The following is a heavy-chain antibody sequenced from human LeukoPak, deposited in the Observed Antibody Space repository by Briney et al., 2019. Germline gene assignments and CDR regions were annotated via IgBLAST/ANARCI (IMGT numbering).Heavy chain of an antibody. V-gene: IGHV1-8*01. D-gene: IGHD6-13*01. J-gene: IGHJ5*02. Sequence: ASVKVSCKASGYTFTSYDINWVRQATGLGLEWMGWMNPNSGNTGYAQKFQGRVTMTRNTSISTAYMELSSLRSEDTAVYYCASKNVAAAGRNWFDPWGQGTLVTVSS. CDR1: GYTFTSYD. CDR3: ASKNVAAAGRNWFDP. CDR2: MNPNSGNT.